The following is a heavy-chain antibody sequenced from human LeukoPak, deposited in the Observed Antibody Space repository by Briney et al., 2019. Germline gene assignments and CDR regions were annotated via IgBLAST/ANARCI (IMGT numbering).Heavy chain of an antibody. J-gene: IGHJ3*01. CDR1: GFTFSSYG. CDR3: VREYALDL. V-gene: IGHV3-7*04. Sequence: GGSLRLSCAASGFTFSSYGMHWVRQAPGKGLEWVANIKKDGSAEYYVDSVKGRFTISRDNAKNSLYLQMNSLRIDDTAVYYCVREYALDLWGQGTMVTVSS. CDR2: IKKDGSAE.